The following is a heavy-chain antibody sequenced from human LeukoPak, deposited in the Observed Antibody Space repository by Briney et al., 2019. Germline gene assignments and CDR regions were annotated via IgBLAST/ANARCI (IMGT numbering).Heavy chain of an antibody. J-gene: IGHJ4*02. D-gene: IGHD4-17*01. CDR2: VNRDGSET. CDR3: ARGSDYGDYGDY. V-gene: IGHV3-7*03. CDR1: GFTLSNHW. Sequence: GGSLRLSCAASGFTLSNHWMTWVRQVPGRGPEWVANVNRDGSETYYLDSVKGRFTISKDNAKNSLYLQMNSLRAEDTALYHCARGSDYGDYGDYWGQGTLVTVSS.